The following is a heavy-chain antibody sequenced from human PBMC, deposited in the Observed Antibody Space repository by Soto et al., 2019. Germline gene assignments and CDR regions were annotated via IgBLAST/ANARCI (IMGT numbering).Heavy chain of an antibody. CDR1: GFTFSSYA. J-gene: IGHJ4*02. Sequence: PGGSLRLSCAASGFTFSSYAMSWVRQAPGKGLEGGSAISGSGGSTYYADSVKGRFTISRDNSKNTLYLQMNSLRAEDTAVYYCAKKADSDILTGFDGDDYWGQGTLVTVSS. CDR3: AKKADSDILTGFDGDDY. V-gene: IGHV3-23*01. CDR2: ISGSGGST. D-gene: IGHD3-9*01.